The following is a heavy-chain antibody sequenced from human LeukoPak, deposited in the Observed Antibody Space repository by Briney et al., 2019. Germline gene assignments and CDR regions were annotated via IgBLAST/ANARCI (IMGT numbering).Heavy chain of an antibody. J-gene: IGHJ5*02. Sequence: PSETLSLTCTVSGYSISSAYYWGWIRQPPGKGLEWIGSIYHSGSTYYNPFLKSRVTISVDTSNNPFSLKLSSVNAADTGLYYCARVGGGYIVVVPADAALPTRGNWFDPWGQGTLVTVSS. CDR3: ARVGGGYIVVVPADAALPTRGNWFDP. D-gene: IGHD2-2*01. CDR2: IYHSGST. CDR1: GYSISSAYY. V-gene: IGHV4-38-2*02.